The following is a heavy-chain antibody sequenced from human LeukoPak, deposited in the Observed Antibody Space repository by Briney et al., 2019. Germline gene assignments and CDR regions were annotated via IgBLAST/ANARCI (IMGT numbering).Heavy chain of an antibody. J-gene: IGHJ4*02. D-gene: IGHD6-13*01. Sequence: ASVKVSCKASGYTFTSYGISWVRQAPGQGLEWMGWISAYNGNTNYAQKLQGRVTMTTDTSTSTAYMELRSLRSDDTAVYYCARDTGPHSIAAARIDYWGQGTLVTVSS. CDR2: ISAYNGNT. V-gene: IGHV1-18*01. CDR1: GYTFTSYG. CDR3: ARDTGPHSIAAARIDY.